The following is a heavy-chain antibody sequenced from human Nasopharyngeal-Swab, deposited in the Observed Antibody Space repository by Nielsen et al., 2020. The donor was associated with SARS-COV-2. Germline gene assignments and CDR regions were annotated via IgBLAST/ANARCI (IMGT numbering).Heavy chain of an antibody. CDR3: ARVEEYYYGSGSLSDN. Sequence: GESLTISCAASGFTFSSYSMNWVRQAPGKGLEWVSFISSSGSHKYYADSMKGRFTISRDNAKSSLYLQLSSLRAEDTAVYYCARVEEYYYGSGSLSDNWGQGTLVTVSS. J-gene: IGHJ4*02. CDR2: ISSSGSHK. V-gene: IGHV3-21*01. D-gene: IGHD3-10*01. CDR1: GFTFSSYS.